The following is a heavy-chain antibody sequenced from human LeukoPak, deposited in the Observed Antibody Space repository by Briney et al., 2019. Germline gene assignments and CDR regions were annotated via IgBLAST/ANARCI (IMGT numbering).Heavy chain of an antibody. CDR1: GFTFSSYG. V-gene: IGHV3-30*02. J-gene: IGHJ3*02. D-gene: IGHD3-3*01. CDR3: AKDAPTYYDFWSGYFDAFEI. CDR2: IRYDGSNK. Sequence: PGGSLRLSCAASGFTFSSYGMHWVRQAPGKGLEWVAFIRYDGSNKYYEDSVKGRFTISRDNSKNTLYLQMNSLRAEDTAVYYCAKDAPTYYDFWSGYFDAFEIWGQGTMVTVSS.